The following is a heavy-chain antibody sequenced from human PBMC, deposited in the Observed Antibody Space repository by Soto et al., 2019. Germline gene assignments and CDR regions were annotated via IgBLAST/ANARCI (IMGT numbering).Heavy chain of an antibody. CDR3: ATMKGGYQSYYYGMDV. J-gene: IGHJ6*02. D-gene: IGHD3-16*02. CDR2: IIPIFGTA. CDR1: GGTFTSYA. V-gene: IGHV1-69*12. Sequence: HVQLVQSGAEVKKPGSSVKVSCKASGGTFTSYAISWVRQAPGQGLEWVGGIIPIFGTADYAQKFQGRVTITADESTSTAYMELSSLRSEDTAVYYCATMKGGYQSYYYGMDVWGQGTTVTVSS.